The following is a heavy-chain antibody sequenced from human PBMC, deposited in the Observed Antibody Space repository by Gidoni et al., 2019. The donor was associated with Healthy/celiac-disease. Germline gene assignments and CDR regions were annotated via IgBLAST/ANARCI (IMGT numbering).Heavy chain of an antibody. V-gene: IGHV3-21*01. CDR3: ARAIVVVAGGWFDP. J-gene: IGHJ5*02. CDR1: GFTFSSYS. CDR2: SSSSSSYI. D-gene: IGHD2-15*01. Sequence: EVQLVESGGGLVKPWGSLRLSWAASGFTFSSYSMNWVRQAPGKGLEWVSSSSSSSSYIYYADSVKGRFTSSRDNAKNSLYLQMNSLRAEDTAVYYCARAIVVVAGGWFDPWGQGTLVTVSS.